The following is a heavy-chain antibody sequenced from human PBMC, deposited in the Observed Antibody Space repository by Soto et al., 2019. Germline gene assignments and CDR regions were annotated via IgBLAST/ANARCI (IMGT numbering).Heavy chain of an antibody. CDR1: GFTVSSYE. CDR3: AIPTQLLD. CDR2: ISSSGSTI. D-gene: IGHD1-26*01. J-gene: IGHJ4*02. V-gene: IGHV3-48*03. Sequence: EVQLVESVGGLVQTGGSLRLSCAASGFTVSSYEMNWVRQAPGKGLEWVSYISSSGSTIYYADCVKGRFTNSRDNAKNSLYLQMNSLSAEDKAFYYCAIPTQLLDWGQGTLVTVSS.